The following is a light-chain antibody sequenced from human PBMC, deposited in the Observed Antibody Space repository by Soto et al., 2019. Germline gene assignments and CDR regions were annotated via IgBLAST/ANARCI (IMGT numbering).Light chain of an antibody. CDR3: QQSYSTPHT. CDR2: AAS. J-gene: IGKJ2*01. Sequence: DIQMTQSPSSLSASVGERVTITCRASQTINSYLNWYQQKPGQAPKLLMYAASSLQSGVPSRFSGSGSGTDFTLTISSLQPEDFATYYCQQSYSTPHTFGQGTKLEI. V-gene: IGKV1-39*01. CDR1: QTINSY.